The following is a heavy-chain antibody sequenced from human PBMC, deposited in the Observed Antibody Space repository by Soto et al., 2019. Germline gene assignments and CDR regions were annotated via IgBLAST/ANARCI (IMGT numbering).Heavy chain of an antibody. Sequence: SETLSLTCAVYGGSFSGYYWSWIRQPPGKGLEWIGEINHSGSTNYNPSLKSRVTISVDTSKNQFSLKLSSVTAADTAVYYCARLGYCTSTSCYENGFDPWSQRTLVIVSS. CDR1: GGSFSGYY. CDR2: INHSGST. J-gene: IGHJ5*02. V-gene: IGHV4-34*01. CDR3: ARLGYCTSTSCYENGFDP. D-gene: IGHD2-2*03.